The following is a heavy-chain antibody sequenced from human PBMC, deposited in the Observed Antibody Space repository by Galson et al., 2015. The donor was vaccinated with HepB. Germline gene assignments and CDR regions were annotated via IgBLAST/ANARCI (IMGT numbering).Heavy chain of an antibody. CDR3: ARVLVLGQVDY. Sequence: SCKASGYTFTGYYMHWVRQAPGQGLEWMGWISPNSGGTNYAQKFQGRVTMTRDTSISTAYMDLSRLRSDDTAVYYCARVLVLGQVDYWGQGTLVTVSS. V-gene: IGHV1-2*02. D-gene: IGHD2-8*02. CDR1: GYTFTGYY. J-gene: IGHJ4*02. CDR2: ISPNSGGT.